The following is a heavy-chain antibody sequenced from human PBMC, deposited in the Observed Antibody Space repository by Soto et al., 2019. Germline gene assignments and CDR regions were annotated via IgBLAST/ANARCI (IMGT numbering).Heavy chain of an antibody. Sequence: GGSLRLSCAASGFTFSSYAMSWVRQAPGKGLEWVSAISGSGGSTYYADSVKGRFTISRDNSKNTLYLQMNSLRAEVTAVYYCAKFVSMSDAFDIWGQGTMVTVSS. V-gene: IGHV3-23*01. CDR2: ISGSGGST. D-gene: IGHD2-21*01. J-gene: IGHJ3*02. CDR3: AKFVSMSDAFDI. CDR1: GFTFSSYA.